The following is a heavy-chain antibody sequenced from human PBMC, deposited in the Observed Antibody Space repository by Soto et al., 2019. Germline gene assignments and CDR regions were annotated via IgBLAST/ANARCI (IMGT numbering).Heavy chain of an antibody. V-gene: IGHV3-23*01. CDR3: AKSNCSGGSCYSDY. CDR2: ISGSGGST. D-gene: IGHD2-15*01. CDR1: GFTFSSYA. J-gene: IGHJ4*02. Sequence: EVQLLESGGGLVQPGGSLRLSCAASGFTFSSYAMSWVRQAPGKGLEWVSAISGSGGSTYYADSVKGRFTISRDNSKNTLYLQMNSLIAEDTAVYYCAKSNCSGGSCYSDYWGQGTLVTVYS.